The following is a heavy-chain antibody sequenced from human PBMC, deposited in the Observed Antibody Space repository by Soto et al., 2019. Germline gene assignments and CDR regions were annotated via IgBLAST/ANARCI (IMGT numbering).Heavy chain of an antibody. CDR2: IIPIFGTA. CDR1: GGPFISYA. CDR3: ARADLEDVVVTAITYYYYGMDV. J-gene: IGHJ6*02. V-gene: IGHV1-69*06. Sequence: SVKVSCKASGGPFISYAVIWVRQAPGQGLEWMGGIIPIFGTANYAQKFQCRVTITADKSTSTAYMELSSLRSEDTAVYYCARADLEDVVVTAITYYYYGMDVWGQGTTVTVSS. D-gene: IGHD2-21*02.